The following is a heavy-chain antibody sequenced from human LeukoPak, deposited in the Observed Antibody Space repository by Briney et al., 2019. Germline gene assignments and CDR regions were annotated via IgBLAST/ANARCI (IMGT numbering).Heavy chain of an antibody. V-gene: IGHV1-69*05. CDR2: FMPIFGTA. CDR3: ARGESYTSSGYYY. D-gene: IGHD3-22*01. Sequence: SVKVSCKASGGTFSNYAISWVRQAPGQGLEWMRRFMPIFGTANHAQKFQGRVTITTGESTTTAYMELSSLKSEDTAVYYCARGESYTSSGYYYWGQGTLVTVSS. CDR1: GGTFSNYA. J-gene: IGHJ4*02.